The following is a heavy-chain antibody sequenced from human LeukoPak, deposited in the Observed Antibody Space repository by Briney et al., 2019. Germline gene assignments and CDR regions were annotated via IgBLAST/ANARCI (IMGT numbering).Heavy chain of an antibody. V-gene: IGHV4-59*01. Sequence: SETLSLTCTVSGGSISSYYWSWIRQPPGKGLEWIGYTYYSGSTNYSPSLKSRVTMSVDTSKSLFSLKVSSVAAADTAVYYCARGRGNYYGMDVWGQGTTVTVSS. CDR3: ARGRGNYYGMDV. CDR1: GGSISSYY. CDR2: TYYSGST. J-gene: IGHJ6*02.